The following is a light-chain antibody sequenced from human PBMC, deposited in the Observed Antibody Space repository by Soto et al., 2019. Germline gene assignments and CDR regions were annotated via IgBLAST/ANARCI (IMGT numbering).Light chain of an antibody. J-gene: IGKJ1*01. CDR1: QTMSLY. V-gene: IGKV1-39*01. CDR3: QQSYTSPPM. CDR2: EAT. Sequence: DIQMTQSPSSLSASVGDRVAITCRASQTMSLYLNWYQQKPGKAPKLLIYEATNLQSGVPSRFSGSGSGTDFTLTISSLQPEDFASYFCQQSYTSPPMFGQGTKVEIK.